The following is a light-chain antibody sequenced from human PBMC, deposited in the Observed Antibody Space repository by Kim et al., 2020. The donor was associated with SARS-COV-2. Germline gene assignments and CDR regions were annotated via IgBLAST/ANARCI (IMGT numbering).Light chain of an antibody. Sequence: QSVLTQPPSASGTPGQRVTISCSGSSSNIGSNPVNWYQQFPGTAPKLLIYTNNQWPSGVPDRFSGSKSGTSASLAISGLQSEDVADYYCAAWDDSLNGVIFGGGTQLTVL. V-gene: IGLV1-44*01. CDR3: AAWDDSLNGVI. J-gene: IGLJ2*01. CDR1: SSNIGSNP. CDR2: TNN.